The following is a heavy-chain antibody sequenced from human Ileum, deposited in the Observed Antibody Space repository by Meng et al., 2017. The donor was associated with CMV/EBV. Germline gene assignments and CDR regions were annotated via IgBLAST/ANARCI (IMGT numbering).Heavy chain of an antibody. CDR2: ISGTGGSS. D-gene: IGHD2-2*01. J-gene: IGHJ4*02. Sequence: GGSLRLSCAASGFTFSTYAMSWVRQAPGKGLEWVATISGTGGSSNYADSVQGRFTISRDNAKNSLYLQMNSLRAEDTAVYYCARDPIPEGFDYWGQGTLVTVSS. V-gene: IGHV3-23*01. CDR3: ARDPIPEGFDY. CDR1: GFTFSTYA.